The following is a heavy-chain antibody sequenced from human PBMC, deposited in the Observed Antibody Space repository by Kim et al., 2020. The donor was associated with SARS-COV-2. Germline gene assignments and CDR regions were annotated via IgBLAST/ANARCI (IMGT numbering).Heavy chain of an antibody. V-gene: IGHV1-18*01. D-gene: IGHD2-15*01. CDR3: ARDHGGGTATDSFDY. Sequence: ASVKVSCKASGYIFTTYGISWVRQAPGQGLEWMGWINADKDDTRYAQRFQGRVTLTKDTSTGTVYMELRSLRSDDTAVYYCARDHGGGTATDSFDYWGQGTLVTVSS. J-gene: IGHJ4*02. CDR2: INADKDDT. CDR1: GYIFTTYG.